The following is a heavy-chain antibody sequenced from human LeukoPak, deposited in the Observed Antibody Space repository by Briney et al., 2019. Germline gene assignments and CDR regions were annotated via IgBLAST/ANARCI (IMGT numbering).Heavy chain of an antibody. J-gene: IGHJ4*02. CDR1: GFTFSSYW. Sequence: GGSLRLSCVTSGFTFSSYWMSWVRPAPGKGLEWVANINEDGSQINYVDPMKGRLTISRDNAKNSVYLQMDSLRVDDTAVYYCARPSSYSSAWGSDHWGQGTLVTVRS. CDR3: ARPSSYSSAWGSDH. CDR2: INEDGSQI. V-gene: IGHV3-7*01. D-gene: IGHD6-19*01.